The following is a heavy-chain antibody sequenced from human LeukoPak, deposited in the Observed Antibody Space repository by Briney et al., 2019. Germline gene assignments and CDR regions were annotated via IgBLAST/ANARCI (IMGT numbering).Heavy chain of an antibody. D-gene: IGHD6-6*01. CDR3: ARTYSSSSSYMDV. CDR2: IYYSGST. V-gene: IGHV4-59*01. CDR1: GGSISNYY. J-gene: IGHJ6*03. Sequence: SETLSLTCNVSGGSISNYYWSWIRQPPGKGLEWIGYIYYSGSTNYNPSLKSRVAISVDSSENQFSLKLTSVTAADTAIYYCARTYSSSSSYMDVWAKGTTVTVSS.